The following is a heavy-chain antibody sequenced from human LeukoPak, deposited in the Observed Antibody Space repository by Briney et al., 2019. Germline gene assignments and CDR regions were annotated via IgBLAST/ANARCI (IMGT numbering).Heavy chain of an antibody. CDR3: ARMRYLTSYNWNDEDY. D-gene: IGHD1-1*01. V-gene: IGHV4-61*02. CDR1: GGSIISDSYY. CDR2: MYTSGTT. Sequence: PSETLSLTCSVSGGSIISDSYYWNWIRQPAGKGLEWIGRMYTSGTTNYNPSLKSRVTISVDTSKNQFSLKLSSVTAADTAVYYCARMRYLTSYNWNDEDYWGQGTLVTVSS. J-gene: IGHJ4*02.